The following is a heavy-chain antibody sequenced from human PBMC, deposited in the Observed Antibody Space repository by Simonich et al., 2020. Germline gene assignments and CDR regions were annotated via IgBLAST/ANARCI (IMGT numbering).Heavy chain of an antibody. D-gene: IGHD5-12*01. Sequence: QPGGSLRLSCAASGFTFSSYEMNWVRQAPGTGLEWVSYIRSSGSTIYYADSVKGRFTISRDNAKNSLYLQMNSLRAEDTAVYYCAREKWLRFAFDIWGQGTMVTVSS. CDR3: AREKWLRFAFDI. J-gene: IGHJ3*02. CDR1: GFTFSSYE. CDR2: IRSSGSTI. V-gene: IGHV3-48*03.